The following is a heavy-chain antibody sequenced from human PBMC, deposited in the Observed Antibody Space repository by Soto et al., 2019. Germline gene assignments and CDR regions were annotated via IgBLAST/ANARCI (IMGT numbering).Heavy chain of an antibody. D-gene: IGHD2-15*01. J-gene: IGHJ4*02. CDR2: ITPSNGDT. CDR3: ARMAPCKSANDCHSRPVDF. V-gene: IGHV1-18*01. CDR1: GYTFVTYG. Sequence: ASVKVSCKASGYTFVTYGISWVRQAPGKGLEWMGWITPSNGDTNYEQKLQGRVTMTTDTSTSTAYMEVRSLRSDDTAVYHCARMAPCKSANDCHSRPVDFWGQGTLVTVSS.